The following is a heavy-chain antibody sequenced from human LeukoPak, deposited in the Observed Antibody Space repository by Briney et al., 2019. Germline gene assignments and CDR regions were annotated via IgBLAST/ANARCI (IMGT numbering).Heavy chain of an antibody. CDR3: ASRVPAAILGPFDY. Sequence: SVKVSCKASGGTFSSYAISWVRQAPGQGLEWMGGIIPIFGTANYAQKFQGRVTITTDESTSTAYMELSSLRSEDTAEYYCASRVPAAILGPFDYWGQGTLVTVSS. CDR1: GGTFSSYA. D-gene: IGHD2-2*02. CDR2: IIPIFGTA. V-gene: IGHV1-69*05. J-gene: IGHJ4*02.